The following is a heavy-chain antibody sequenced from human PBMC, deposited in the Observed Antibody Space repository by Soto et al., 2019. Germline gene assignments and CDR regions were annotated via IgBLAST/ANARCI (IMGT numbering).Heavy chain of an antibody. CDR3: ASYGQQLAYWYCDL. D-gene: IGHD6-13*01. V-gene: IGHV1-69*02. Sequence: QVQLVQSGAEVKKPGSSVKVSCKASGGTFSSYTISWVRQAPGQGLEWMGRIIPILGIANYAQKFQGRVTITADKSRRTAYMELSSLRSEDTAVYYCASYGQQLAYWYCDLWGRGTLVTVSS. J-gene: IGHJ2*01. CDR1: GGTFSSYT. CDR2: IIPILGIA.